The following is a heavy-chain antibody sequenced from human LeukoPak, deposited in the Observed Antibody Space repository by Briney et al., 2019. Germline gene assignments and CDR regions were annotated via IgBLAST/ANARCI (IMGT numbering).Heavy chain of an antibody. CDR3: ASYKYGDYDYYYYGMDV. CDR1: GGTFSIYA. D-gene: IGHD4-17*01. J-gene: IGHJ6*02. Sequence: SVKVSCKASGGTFSIYAISWVRQAPGQGLEWMGRIIPILGIANYAQKFQGRVTITADKSTSTAYMELSSLRSEDTAVYYCASYKYGDYDYYYYGMDVWGQGTTVTVSS. V-gene: IGHV1-69*04. CDR2: IIPILGIA.